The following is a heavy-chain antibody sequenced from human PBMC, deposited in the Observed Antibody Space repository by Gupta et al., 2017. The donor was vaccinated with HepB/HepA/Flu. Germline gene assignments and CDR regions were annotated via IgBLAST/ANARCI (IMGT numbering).Heavy chain of an antibody. CDR1: GFIFSSCA. D-gene: IGHD3-10*01. CDR2: TTGNAKTI. V-gene: IGHV3-23*05. CDR3: VYYRYSYGTATYWVVG. J-gene: IGHJ6*01. Sequence: EVPVLDSGGGLVKPGGSLRLPCAASGFIFSSCAMSWVRQAPGKGLQWLPATTGNAKTIVDSASGKGRFTISSDLSNNTMSLATIGMRADDTAGYYGVYYRYSYGTATYWVVGWG.